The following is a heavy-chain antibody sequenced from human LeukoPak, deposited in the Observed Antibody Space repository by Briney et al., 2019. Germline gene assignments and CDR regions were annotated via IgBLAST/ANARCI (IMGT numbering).Heavy chain of an antibody. CDR2: ITIDDSST. CDR1: GFTFSNFW. D-gene: IGHD3-10*01. J-gene: IGHJ4*02. Sequence: GGSLRLSCAASGFTFSNFWIHWVRQAPGKGLVWVSRITIDDSSTYYADSVKGRFTISRDNAKNSLYLQMNSLRAEDTAVHYCARDPLLWFGETVDYWGQGTLVTVSS. CDR3: ARDPLLWFGETVDY. V-gene: IGHV3-74*01.